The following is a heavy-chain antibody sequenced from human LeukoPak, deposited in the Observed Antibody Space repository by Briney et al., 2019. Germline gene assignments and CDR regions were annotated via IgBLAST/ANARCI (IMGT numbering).Heavy chain of an antibody. V-gene: IGHV4-34*01. Sequence: SETLSLTCTVSGGSISSYYWSWIRQPPGKGLEWIGEINHSGSTNYNPSLKSRVTISVDTSKNQFSLKLSSVTAADTAVYYCARGDSSGYYDPTEFDYWGQGTLVTVSS. CDR2: INHSGST. D-gene: IGHD3-22*01. J-gene: IGHJ4*02. CDR3: ARGDSSGYYDPTEFDY. CDR1: GGSISSYY.